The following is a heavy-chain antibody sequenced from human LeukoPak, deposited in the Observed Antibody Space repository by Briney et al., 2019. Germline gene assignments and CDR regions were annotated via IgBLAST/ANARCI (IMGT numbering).Heavy chain of an antibody. CDR3: ARHPEPGSTSCYDSGCLFDY. J-gene: IGHJ4*02. Sequence: GGSLRLSCAASGFTFSSYSMNWVRQAPGKGLEWVSSISSSSSYIYYADSVKGRFTISRDNAKNSLYLQMNSLRAEDTAVYYCARHPEPGSTSCYDSGCLFDYWGQGTLVTVSS. CDR2: ISSSSSYI. CDR1: GFTFSSYS. D-gene: IGHD2-2*01. V-gene: IGHV3-21*01.